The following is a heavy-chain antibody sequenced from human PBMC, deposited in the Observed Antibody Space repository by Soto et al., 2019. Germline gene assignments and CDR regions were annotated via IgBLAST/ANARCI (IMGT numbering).Heavy chain of an antibody. Sequence: EVQLVESGGGLVQPGGSLRLSCAASGFTFSSYSMNWVRQAPGKGLEWVSYISSSSSTIYYADSVKGRFTISRDNAKNSVYLQMNSLRDEDTAVYYCARDSRWVGDYFDYWGQGTLVTVSS. D-gene: IGHD4-17*01. CDR2: ISSSSSTI. CDR1: GFTFSSYS. CDR3: ARDSRWVGDYFDY. V-gene: IGHV3-48*02. J-gene: IGHJ4*02.